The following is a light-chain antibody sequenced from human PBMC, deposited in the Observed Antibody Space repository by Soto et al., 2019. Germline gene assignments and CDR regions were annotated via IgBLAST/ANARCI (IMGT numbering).Light chain of an antibody. V-gene: IGKV1-5*03. J-gene: IGKJ1*01. CDR1: QSISSW. Sequence: DIQMTQSPSTLSASVGDRVTITCRPSQSISSWLAWYQQKPGKAPKLLIYKASTLESVVPSNFSGSGSGTEFTLTISSLQPEDFATYYCQQYNSYPWTFGQGTKVDIK. CDR2: KAS. CDR3: QQYNSYPWT.